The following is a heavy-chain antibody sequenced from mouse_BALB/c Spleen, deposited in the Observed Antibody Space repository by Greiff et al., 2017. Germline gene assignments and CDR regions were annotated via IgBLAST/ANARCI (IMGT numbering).Heavy chain of an antibody. D-gene: IGHD2-14*01. CDR1: GFSLTSYG. V-gene: IGHV2-2*02. Sequence: VKLMESGPGLVQPSQSLSITCTVSGFSLTSYGVHWVRQSPGKGLEWLGVIWSGGGTDYNAAFISRLSISKDNSKSQVFFQMNSLQANDTAIYYCAREGLYYRRGLDYWGQGTTLTVSS. CDR3: AREGLYYRRGLDY. CDR2: IWSGGGT. J-gene: IGHJ2*01.